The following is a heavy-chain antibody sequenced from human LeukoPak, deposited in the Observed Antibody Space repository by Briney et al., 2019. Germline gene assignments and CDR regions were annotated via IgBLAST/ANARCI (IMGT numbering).Heavy chain of an antibody. Sequence: GGSLRLSCAASGFTFSSYAMSWVRQAPGKGLEWVSAISGSGGSTYYADSVKGRFTISRGNSKNTLYLQMNSLRAEDTAVYYCAKDLGGRNYYGSGSYYYMDVWGKGTTVTVSS. J-gene: IGHJ6*04. CDR1: GFTFSSYA. CDR2: ISGSGGST. CDR3: AKDLGGRNYYGSGSYYYMDV. D-gene: IGHD3-10*01. V-gene: IGHV3-23*01.